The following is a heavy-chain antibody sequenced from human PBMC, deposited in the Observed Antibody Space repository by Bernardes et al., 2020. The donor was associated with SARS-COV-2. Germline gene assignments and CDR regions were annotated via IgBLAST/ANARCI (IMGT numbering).Heavy chain of an antibody. CDR3: ASLKPTYEGVAAIRYFAY. D-gene: IGHD2-15*01. CDR2: IYSRGST. J-gene: IGHJ4*02. V-gene: IGHV4-39*01. CDR1: GGSISSSSYY. Sequence: SETLSLTCTVAGGSISSSSYYWGWIRQPPGKGLEWIGSIYSRGSTYYNPSLRSRVTISVDTSKNQFSLKLSSVTAADTAVYYCASLKPTYEGVAAIRYFAYWGQGALATVPP.